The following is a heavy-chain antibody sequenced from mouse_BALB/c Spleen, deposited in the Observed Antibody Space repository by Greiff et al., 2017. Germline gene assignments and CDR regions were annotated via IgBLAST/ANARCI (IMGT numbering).Heavy chain of an antibody. CDR3: TRGGYGKNFDV. Sequence: QVQLQQSGAELVRPGASVTLSCKASGYTFPDYEMHWVKQTPVHGLEWIGAFDPETGGTAYNQKFKGKATLTADKSSSTAYMELRSLTSEDSAVYYCTRGGYGKNFDVRGAGITVTVST. V-gene: IGHV1-15*01. CDR2: FDPETGGT. CDR1: GYTFPDYE. D-gene: IGHD1-1*01. J-gene: IGHJ1*01.